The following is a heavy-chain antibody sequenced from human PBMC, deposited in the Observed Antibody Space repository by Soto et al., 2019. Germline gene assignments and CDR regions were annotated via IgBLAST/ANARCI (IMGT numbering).Heavy chain of an antibody. Sequence: PPGKGLEWIGSIYYSGSTYYNPSLKSRVTISVDTSKNQFSLKLSSVTAADTAVYYCARYFFFSRGEGHPHNGSVFAFPLNRSSDL. J-gene: IGHJ2*01. D-gene: IGHD3-3*01. V-gene: IGHV4-39*01. CDR3: ARYFFFSRGEGHPHNGSVFAFPLNRSSDL. CDR2: IYYSGST.